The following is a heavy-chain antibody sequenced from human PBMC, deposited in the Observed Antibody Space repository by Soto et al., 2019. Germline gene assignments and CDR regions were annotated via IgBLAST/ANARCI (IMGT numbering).Heavy chain of an antibody. CDR2: ISWNSGSI. V-gene: IGHV3-9*01. Sequence: GGSLRLSCAASGFTFDDYAMHWVRQAPGKGLEWVSGISWNSGSIGYADSVKGRFTISRDNAKNSLYLQMNSLRAEDTALYYCAKDVDYGDYPYYYYYMDVWGKGTTVTVSS. CDR3: AKDVDYGDYPYYYYYMDV. CDR1: GFTFDDYA. J-gene: IGHJ6*03. D-gene: IGHD4-17*01.